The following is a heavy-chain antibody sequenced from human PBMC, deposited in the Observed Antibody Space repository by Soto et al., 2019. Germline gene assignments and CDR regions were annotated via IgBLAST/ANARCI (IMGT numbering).Heavy chain of an antibody. D-gene: IGHD6-6*01. Sequence: PGGSLRLSCAASGFTFSDYYMYWIRQAPGKGLECVSYISSRGTTIYYADSVKGRFTISRDNAKNSLYLQMNSLRAEDTAVYYCANFIEYSSSSHWSAPCGQGYLVTVSA. CDR1: GFTFSDYY. V-gene: IGHV3-11*01. CDR2: ISSRGTTI. J-gene: IGHJ5*02. CDR3: ANFIEYSSSSHWSAP.